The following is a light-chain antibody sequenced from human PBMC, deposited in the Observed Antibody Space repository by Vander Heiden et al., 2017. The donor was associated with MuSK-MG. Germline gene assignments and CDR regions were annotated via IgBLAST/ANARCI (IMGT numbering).Light chain of an antibody. V-gene: IGLV3-21*02. CDR2: DDS. CDR1: NIGSKS. J-gene: IGLJ2*01. Sequence: SYVLPQPPSVSLAPGQTARITCGGNNIGSKSVHWYQQKPGQAPVLVVYDDSERPSGIPERFSGSNSGNTATLTISRVEAGDEADYYCQVWDSSSDHPVFGGGTKLTVL. CDR3: QVWDSSSDHPV.